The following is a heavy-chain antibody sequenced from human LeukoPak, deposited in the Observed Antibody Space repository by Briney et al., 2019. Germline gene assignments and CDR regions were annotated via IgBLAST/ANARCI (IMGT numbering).Heavy chain of an antibody. J-gene: IGHJ4*02. CDR2: IIPIFGTA. CDR3: AGGGYDHVQPDY. CDR1: GGTFSSYA. Sequence: ASVKVSCKASGGTFSSYAISWVRQAPGQGLEWMGGIIPIFGTANYAQKFQGRVTITADESTSTAYMELSSLRSEDTAVYYCAGGGYDHVQPDYWGQGTLVTVSS. V-gene: IGHV1-69*13. D-gene: IGHD5-12*01.